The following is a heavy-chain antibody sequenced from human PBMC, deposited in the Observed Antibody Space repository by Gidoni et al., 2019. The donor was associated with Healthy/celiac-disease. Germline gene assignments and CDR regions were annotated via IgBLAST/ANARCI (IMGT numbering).Heavy chain of an antibody. CDR2: INSDGSST. CDR3: AFVGTYYYDSSGWNTDY. V-gene: IGHV3-74*01. J-gene: IGHJ4*02. D-gene: IGHD3-22*01. CDR1: GFTFSSYW. Sequence: EVQLVESGGGLVQPGGSLRLSCAASGFTFSSYWMHWVRQAPGKGLVWVSRINSDGSSTSYADSVKGRFTISRDNAKNTLYLQMNSLRAEDTAVYYCAFVGTYYYDSSGWNTDYWGQGTLVTVSS.